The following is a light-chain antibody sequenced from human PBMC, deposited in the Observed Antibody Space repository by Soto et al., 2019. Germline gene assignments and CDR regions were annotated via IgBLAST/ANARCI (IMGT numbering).Light chain of an antibody. CDR3: SSYTSSNTPYV. J-gene: IGLJ1*01. V-gene: IGLV2-14*01. CDR2: EVS. CDR1: SIDIAPYNY. Sequence: QSVLAQPASVSGSPGQSLTISCTGSSIDIAPYNYVSWYQQHPGKAPKLIIYEVSYRPSGVSSRFSGSKSGNTASLTISGLQADDEANYYCSSYTSSNTPYVFGTGTKVTVL.